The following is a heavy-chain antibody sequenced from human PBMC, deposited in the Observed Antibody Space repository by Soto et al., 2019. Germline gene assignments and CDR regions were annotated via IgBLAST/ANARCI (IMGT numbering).Heavy chain of an antibody. CDR2: ISPSTSYI. V-gene: IGHV3-21*01. CDR1: GFTFSNYS. J-gene: IGHJ4*02. CDR3: ARGVTYSGSYFEPVDY. Sequence: KPGGSLRLSCAASGFTFSNYSINWVRQAPGKGLEWVSSISPSTSYIYYSDSVMGRFTISRDNAKNSLYLQMNSLTAEDTAVYYCARGVTYSGSYFEPVDYWGQGTLVTVSS. D-gene: IGHD1-26*01.